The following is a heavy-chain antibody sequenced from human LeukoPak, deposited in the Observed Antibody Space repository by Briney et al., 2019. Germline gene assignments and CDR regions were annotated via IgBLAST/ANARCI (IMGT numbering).Heavy chain of an antibody. CDR2: IYHTGGT. CDR3: ARDHSVTGYWHFDL. Sequence: SETLSLTCAVSGGSISSGDYSWSWVRQPPGKGLEWIGYIYHTGGTFYNPSLKSRVTMSADRSKNQFSLKLSSVTAADTAVYYCARDHSVTGYWHFDLWGRGTLVTVSS. D-gene: IGHD2-21*02. J-gene: IGHJ2*01. CDR1: GGSISSGDYS. V-gene: IGHV4-30-2*01.